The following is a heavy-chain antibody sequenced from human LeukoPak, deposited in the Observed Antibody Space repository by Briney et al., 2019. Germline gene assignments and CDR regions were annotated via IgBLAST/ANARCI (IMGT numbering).Heavy chain of an antibody. D-gene: IGHD3-10*01. V-gene: IGHV3-48*04. CDR3: AGERGPTFGSSYLAF. J-gene: IGHJ6*03. CDR1: GFTFSSIS. Sequence: PGGSLRLSCAASGFTFSSISMHWVRQAPGKGLEWLSFISDRTANIIYYADSVKGRFTTSRDNAKDSLHLQMNSLRAEDTAVYFCAGERGPTFGSSYLAFWGKGTTVTVSS. CDR2: ISDRTANII.